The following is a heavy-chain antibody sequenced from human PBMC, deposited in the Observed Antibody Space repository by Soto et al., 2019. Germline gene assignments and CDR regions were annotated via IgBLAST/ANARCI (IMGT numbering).Heavy chain of an antibody. Sequence: SGGSLRLSCAASGFTFSKYWMHWARQPPGMGLEWLSRITSGGASTSYADSVKGRFTTSRDNANNTVYLQMNSLRAEDTAVYYCTKMGGFDYWGQGTLVTVSS. D-gene: IGHD3-16*01. CDR3: TKMGGFDY. V-gene: IGHV3-74*01. J-gene: IGHJ4*02. CDR2: ITSGGAST. CDR1: GFTFSKYW.